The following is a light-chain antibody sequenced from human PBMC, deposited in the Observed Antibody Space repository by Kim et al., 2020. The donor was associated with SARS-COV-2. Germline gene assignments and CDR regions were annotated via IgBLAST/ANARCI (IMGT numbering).Light chain of an antibody. V-gene: IGLV10-54*01. J-gene: IGLJ3*02. CDR2: RNN. CDR3: SAWYTSLTAWV. CDR1: TNNVGSPG. Sequence: QAGLTQPPSVSKGLRQTATLTCTGNTNNVGSPGAVWLQQHQGHPPKLLSYRNNNRPSGISERLSASRSGNTASLTITGLQPEDGADYYCSAWYTSLTAWVFGGGTQLTVL.